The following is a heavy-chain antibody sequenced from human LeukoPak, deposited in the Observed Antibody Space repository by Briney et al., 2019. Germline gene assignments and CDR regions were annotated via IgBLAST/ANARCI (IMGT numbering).Heavy chain of an antibody. D-gene: IGHD5-12*01. CDR2: IIPIFGTA. CDR1: GGTFSSYA. CDR3: ARLDLGGYDPGDAFDI. V-gene: IGHV1-69*01. Sequence: SVKVSCKASGGTFSSYAISWVRQAPGQGLEWMGGIIPIFGTANYAQKFQGRVTITADESASTAYMELSSLRSEDTAVYYCARLDLGGYDPGDAFDIWGQGTMVTVSS. J-gene: IGHJ3*02.